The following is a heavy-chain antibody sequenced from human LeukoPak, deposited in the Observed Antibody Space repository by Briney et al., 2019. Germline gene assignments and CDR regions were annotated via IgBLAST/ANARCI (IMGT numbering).Heavy chain of an antibody. CDR1: GGSISSGSYS. CDR2: IFYSGNI. CDR3: ARKLGVVTAIPHFDY. V-gene: IGHV4-31*03. Sequence: SQTLSLTCTVSGGSISSGSYSWNWIRQHPGKGLEWIRYIFYSGNIYYNPSLKSRVTISVDTSKNQFSLKLSSVTAADTAVYYCARKLGVVTAIPHFDYWGQGALVTVSS. J-gene: IGHJ4*02. D-gene: IGHD2-21*02.